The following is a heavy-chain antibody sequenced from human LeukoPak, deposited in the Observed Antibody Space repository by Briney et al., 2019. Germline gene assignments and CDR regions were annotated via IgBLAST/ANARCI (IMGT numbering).Heavy chain of an antibody. CDR2: INPNSGGT. J-gene: IGHJ5*02. D-gene: IGHD2-2*01. V-gene: IGHV1-2*02. CDR3: ARGSTSAINWFDP. CDR1: GYTFTGYY. Sequence: GASVKVSCKASGYTFTGYYMHWVRQAPGQGLEWMGWINPNSGGTNYAQKFQGRVTMTRDTSISTAYMELSRLRSDDTAVYYCARGSTSAINWFDPWGQGTLVTVSS.